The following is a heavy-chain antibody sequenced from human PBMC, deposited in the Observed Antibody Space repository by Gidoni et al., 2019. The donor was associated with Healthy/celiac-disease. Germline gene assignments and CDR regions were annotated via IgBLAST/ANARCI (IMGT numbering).Heavy chain of an antibody. CDR1: GGAISSGSYY. V-gene: IGHV4-61*02. CDR3: ARVPYDSSGYPFDY. J-gene: IGHJ4*02. Sequence: QVQLQESGPGLVKPSQTLSLTCTVSGGAISSGSYYWSWIRQPAGKGLEWIGHIYTSGSTNYTPSLKSRVTISVDTSKNQFSLKLSSVTAADTAVYYCARVPYDSSGYPFDYWGQGTLVTVSS. CDR2: IYTSGST. D-gene: IGHD3-22*01.